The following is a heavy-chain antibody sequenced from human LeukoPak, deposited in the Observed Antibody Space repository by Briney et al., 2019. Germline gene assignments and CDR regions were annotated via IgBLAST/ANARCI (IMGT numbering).Heavy chain of an antibody. CDR3: AKASLNMITFGGVADY. V-gene: IGHV3-30*18. CDR1: GFTLSRHG. Sequence: PGGSLRLSCAVSGFTLSRHGMHWVRQAPGRGLDWVAVISDNGGLQYYSDSVKGRFTISRDNSKNTLYLQMNSLRAEDTAVYYCAKASLNMITFGGVADYWGQGTLVTVSS. D-gene: IGHD3-16*01. CDR2: ISDNGGLQ. J-gene: IGHJ4*02.